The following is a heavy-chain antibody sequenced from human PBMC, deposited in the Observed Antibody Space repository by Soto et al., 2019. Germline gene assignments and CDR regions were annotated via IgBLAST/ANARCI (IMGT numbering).Heavy chain of an antibody. Sequence: GGSLRLSCAASGFTFSGYSVNWVRQAPGKGLEWVSYISSGSKTIYYAESVKGRFTVSRDNARNSQYLQMNSLRDEDTAVYYCAKHLIGGRLQSPFDLWGQGTQVTVSS. CDR1: GFTFSGYS. D-gene: IGHD3-22*01. J-gene: IGHJ4*02. CDR2: ISSGSKTI. CDR3: AKHLIGGRLQSPFDL. V-gene: IGHV3-48*02.